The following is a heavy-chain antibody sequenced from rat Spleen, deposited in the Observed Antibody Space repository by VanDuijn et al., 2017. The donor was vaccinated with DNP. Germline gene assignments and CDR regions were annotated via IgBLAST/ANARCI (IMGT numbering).Heavy chain of an antibody. Sequence: EVQLVESGGGLVRPGRSLKLSCAASGFTFSDHDMAWVRQAPTKGLEWVATISTSGVGTYYRESVKGRFTISRDNAKSSLYLQMNSLKSEDTATYYCARLYPPYAMDAWGQGTSVTVSS. V-gene: IGHV5-25*01. J-gene: IGHJ4*01. D-gene: IGHD1-4*01. CDR3: ARLYPPYAMDA. CDR2: ISTSGVGT. CDR1: GFTFSDHD.